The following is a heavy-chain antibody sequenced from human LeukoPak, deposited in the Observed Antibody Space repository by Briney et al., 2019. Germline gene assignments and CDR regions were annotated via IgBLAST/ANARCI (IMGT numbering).Heavy chain of an antibody. CDR3: ARAGDSRTPNWFDP. D-gene: IGHD3-22*01. J-gene: IGHJ5*02. CDR1: GGSFSGYY. Sequence: SETLSLTCAVYGGSFSGYYWSWIRQPPGKGLEWIGEINHSGSTNYNPSLKSRVTISVDTSKNQFSLKLSSVTAADTAVYYCARAGDSRTPNWFDPWGQGTLVTVSS. V-gene: IGHV4-34*01. CDR2: INHSGST.